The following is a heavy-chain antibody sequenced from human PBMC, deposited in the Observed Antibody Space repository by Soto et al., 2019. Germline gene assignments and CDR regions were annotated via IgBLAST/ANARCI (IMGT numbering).Heavy chain of an antibody. CDR2: TYTGGST. Sequence: GGSLRLSCAASGFAVSSSYMMWVRQAPGKGLECISVTYTGGSTHYADSVKGRFTISRDDSTNTVHLQMNSLRVEDTAVYYCARDPPITSDYAMDVWGQGTTVTVSS. D-gene: IGHD1-20*01. V-gene: IGHV3-53*01. J-gene: IGHJ6*02. CDR3: ARDPPITSDYAMDV. CDR1: GFAVSSSY.